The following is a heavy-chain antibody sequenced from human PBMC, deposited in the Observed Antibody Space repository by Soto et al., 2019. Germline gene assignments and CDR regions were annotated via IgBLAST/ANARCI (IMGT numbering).Heavy chain of an antibody. CDR1: GGSISSGDYY. CDR3: ASGSGSYYNPLFDY. J-gene: IGHJ4*02. V-gene: IGHV4-30-4*01. CDR2: IYYSGST. D-gene: IGHD3-10*01. Sequence: PSETLSLTCTVSGGSISSGDYYWSWIRQPPGKGLEWIGYIYYSGSTYYNPSLKSRVTISVDTSKNQFSLKLSSVTAADTAVYYCASGSGSYYNPLFDYWGQGTLVTVSS.